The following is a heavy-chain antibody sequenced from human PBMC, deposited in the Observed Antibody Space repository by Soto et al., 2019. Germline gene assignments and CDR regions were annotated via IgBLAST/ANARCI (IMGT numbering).Heavy chain of an antibody. CDR1: GGSFSGYY. CDR3: ARGPFNYYDSSGYYRYYYYYGMDV. J-gene: IGHJ6*02. Sequence: PSETLSLTCAVYGGSFSGYYWSWIRQPPGKGLEWIGEINHSGSTNYNPSLKSRVTISVDTSKNQFSLKLSSVTAADTAVYYCARGPFNYYDSSGYYRYYYYYGMDVWGQGTTVTVSS. V-gene: IGHV4-34*01. D-gene: IGHD3-22*01. CDR2: INHSGST.